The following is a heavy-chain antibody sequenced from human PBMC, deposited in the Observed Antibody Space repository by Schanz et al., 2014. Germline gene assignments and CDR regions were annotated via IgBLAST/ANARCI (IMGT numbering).Heavy chain of an antibody. V-gene: IGHV4-30-4*07. Sequence: QLQLQESGPGLVKPSQTLSLTCAVSGGSISSGGYSWNWIRQPPGKGLEWIVYIYYSGSTYYNPSLKSGVTISVDTSKNQFPLKLSSVTAADTAVYYCARGGRTTYNYYYGMDVWGQGTTVTVSS. CDR1: GGSISSGGYS. J-gene: IGHJ6*02. D-gene: IGHD1-1*01. CDR3: ARGGRTTYNYYYGMDV. CDR2: IYYSGST.